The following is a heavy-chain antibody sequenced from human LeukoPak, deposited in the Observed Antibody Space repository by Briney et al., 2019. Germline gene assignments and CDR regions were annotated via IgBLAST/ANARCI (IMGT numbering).Heavy chain of an antibody. CDR2: IRYDGSNK. Sequence: GGSLRLSCAASGFTFSSYGMHWVRQAPGKGLEWVAFIRYDGSNKYYSDSVKGRFTITRDNSKNTLYLQMNSLRAEDTAVYYCAKERDTAMVTIDYWGQGTLVTVSS. CDR1: GFTFSSYG. CDR3: AKERDTAMVTIDY. V-gene: IGHV3-30*02. D-gene: IGHD5-18*01. J-gene: IGHJ4*02.